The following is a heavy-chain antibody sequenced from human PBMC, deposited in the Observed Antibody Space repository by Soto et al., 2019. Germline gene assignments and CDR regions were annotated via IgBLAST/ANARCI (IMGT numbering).Heavy chain of an antibody. D-gene: IGHD3-10*01. CDR1: GGTFSSYA. CDR3: ARGKWFGEFTYNWFDP. CDR2: IIPIFGTA. V-gene: IGHV1-69*13. J-gene: IGHJ5*02. Sequence: GASVKVSCKASGGTFSSYAISWVRQAPGQGLEWMGGIIPIFGTANYAQKFQGRVTITADESTSTAYMELSSLRSEDTAVYYCARGKWFGEFTYNWFDPWGQGTLVTVSS.